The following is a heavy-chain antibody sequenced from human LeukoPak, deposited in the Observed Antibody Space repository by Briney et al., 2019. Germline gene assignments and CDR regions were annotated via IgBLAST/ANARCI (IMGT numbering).Heavy chain of an antibody. Sequence: GGSLRLSCAASGFTFSSYAMSWVRQAPGKGLEWVSAISGSGGSTYYADSVKGRFTISRDNSKNTLYLQMNSLRAEATAVYYCAKGYCSSPSCSYSFDYWGQGTLVTVSS. CDR3: AKGYCSSPSCSYSFDY. D-gene: IGHD2-2*01. J-gene: IGHJ4*02. CDR1: GFTFSSYA. V-gene: IGHV3-23*01. CDR2: ISGSGGST.